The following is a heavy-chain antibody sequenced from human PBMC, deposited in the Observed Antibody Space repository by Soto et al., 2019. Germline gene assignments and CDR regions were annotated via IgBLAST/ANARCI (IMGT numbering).Heavy chain of an antibody. D-gene: IGHD1-1*01. V-gene: IGHV2-70*04. J-gene: IGHJ5*02. CDR3: AKTGTDGSWFDP. CDR2: IDWDDDK. CDR1: GFSLSTSGMR. Sequence: SGPTLVNPTQTLTLTCTFSGFSLSTSGMRVSWIRQPPGKALEWLARIDWDDDKFYSTSLKTRLTISKDTSKNQVVLTMTNMDPVDTATYYCAKTGTDGSWFDPWGQGTLVTVSS.